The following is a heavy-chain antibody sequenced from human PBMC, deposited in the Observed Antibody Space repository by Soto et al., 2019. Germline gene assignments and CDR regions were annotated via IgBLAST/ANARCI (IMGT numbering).Heavy chain of an antibody. D-gene: IGHD3-3*01. Sequence: GSLRLSCAASGFTFSSCAISWVRQAPGKGLEWDATISGSGDTKYYADSVSGRFTISRDNSKNTLYLQMNSLRAEDTAVYYCAKDFHYYVFWRGSSKPGNDVWGPGTTGSGSS. CDR1: GFTFSSCA. CDR3: AKDFHYYVFWRGSSKPGNDV. CDR2: ISGSGDTK. J-gene: IGHJ6*02. V-gene: IGHV3-23*01.